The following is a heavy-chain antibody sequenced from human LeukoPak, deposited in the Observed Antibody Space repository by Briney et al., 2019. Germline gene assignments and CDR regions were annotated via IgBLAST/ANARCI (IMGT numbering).Heavy chain of an antibody. CDR1: GFTFSTYG. Sequence: GGSLRLSCAASGFTFSTYGMHWDRQAQGKGLEWVAVIWYDGSNKYYADSVKGRFTISRDNSKNTLYLQMNSLRAEDTAVYYCARDWGDFFDYWGQGTLVTVSS. D-gene: IGHD2-21*02. CDR2: IWYDGSNK. J-gene: IGHJ4*02. V-gene: IGHV3-33*01. CDR3: ARDWGDFFDY.